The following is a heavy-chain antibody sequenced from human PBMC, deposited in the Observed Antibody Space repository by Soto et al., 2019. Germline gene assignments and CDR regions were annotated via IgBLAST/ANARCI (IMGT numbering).Heavy chain of an antibody. Sequence: QVQLVQSGAEVKEPGASVKVSCKASGYTFITYGMSWVRQAPGQGLDWMGWISTYNGDTKYADRLQGSVPMTTDTTTGTAYMELRSLRSDDTAVYYCARGPTDYYDTSGDYSLDYWGQGTMVTVSS. CDR2: ISTYNGDT. D-gene: IGHD3-22*01. CDR1: GYTFITYG. CDR3: ARGPTDYYDTSGDYSLDY. V-gene: IGHV1-18*01. J-gene: IGHJ4*02.